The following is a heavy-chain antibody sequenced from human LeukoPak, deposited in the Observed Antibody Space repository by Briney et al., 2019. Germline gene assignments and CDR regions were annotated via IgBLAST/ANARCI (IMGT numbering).Heavy chain of an antibody. V-gene: IGHV4-30-2*01. CDR2: IYHSGST. CDR1: GGSISSGGYS. Sequence: SETLSLTCAVSGGSISSGGYSWSWIRQPPGKGLEWIGYIYHSGSTYYNPSLKSRVTMSVDRSKNQFSLKLSSVTAADTAVYYCARGLSSGYSVYFDYWGQGTLVTVSS. J-gene: IGHJ4*02. D-gene: IGHD3-22*01. CDR3: ARGLSSGYSVYFDY.